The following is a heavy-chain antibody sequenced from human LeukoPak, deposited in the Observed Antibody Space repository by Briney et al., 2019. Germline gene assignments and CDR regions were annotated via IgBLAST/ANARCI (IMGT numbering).Heavy chain of an antibody. D-gene: IGHD6-25*01. J-gene: IGHJ4*02. CDR3: ARDGGSYGGYLYRDY. CDR2: INPSGGST. V-gene: IGHV1-46*01. CDR1: GYTFTSYY. Sequence: ASVKVSCKASGYTFTSYYVHWVRQAPGQGLEWMGIINPSGGSTSYAQKFQGRVTMTRDTSTSTVYMELSSLRSEDTAVYYCARDGGSYGGYLYRDYWGQGTLVTVSS.